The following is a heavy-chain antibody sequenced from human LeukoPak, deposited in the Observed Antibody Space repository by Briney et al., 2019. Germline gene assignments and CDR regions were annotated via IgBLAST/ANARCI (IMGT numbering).Heavy chain of an antibody. Sequence: PGGSLRLSCAASGFTFSSYVMSWVRQAPGKGLEWLSGISGSGVSTYYADSVKGRFTISRDNSKNTLYLQMNSLRAEDTAVYYCAKDFEGRLQPLDYWGQGTLVTVSS. D-gene: IGHD5-24*01. J-gene: IGHJ4*02. CDR3: AKDFEGRLQPLDY. V-gene: IGHV3-23*01. CDR1: GFTFSSYV. CDR2: ISGSGVST.